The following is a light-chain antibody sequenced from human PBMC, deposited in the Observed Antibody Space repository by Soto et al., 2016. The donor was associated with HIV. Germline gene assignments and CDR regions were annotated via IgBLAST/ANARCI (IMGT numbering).Light chain of an antibody. Sequence: DIVMTQTPLSLSVTPGQPASISCKSSQSLLHPNRQTYVYWYRQKPGQPPQLLIHELSNRFSGVPDRVSGSGSGTDFTLKISRVEAEDVGVYYCMQSKQLPVTLGGGTKVEIK. J-gene: IGKJ4*01. CDR3: MQSKQLPVT. CDR2: ELS. V-gene: IGKV2D-29*01. CDR1: QSLLHPNRQTY.